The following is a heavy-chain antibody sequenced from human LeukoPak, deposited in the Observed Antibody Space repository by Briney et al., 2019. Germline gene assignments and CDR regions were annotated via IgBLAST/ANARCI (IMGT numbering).Heavy chain of an antibody. V-gene: IGHV1-24*01. CDR1: GYTLTELS. Sequence: ASVKVSCKVPGYTLTELSMHWVRQAPGKGLEWMGGFDPEDGETIYAQKFQGRVTMTEDTSTDTAYMELSSLRSEDTAVYYCATDPLAPGIAAALGHWGQGTLVTVPS. D-gene: IGHD6-13*01. CDR3: ATDPLAPGIAAALGH. CDR2: FDPEDGET. J-gene: IGHJ4*02.